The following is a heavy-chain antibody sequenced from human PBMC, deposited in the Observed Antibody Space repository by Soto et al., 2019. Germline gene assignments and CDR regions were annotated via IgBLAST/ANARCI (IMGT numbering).Heavy chain of an antibody. CDR3: ARGPGRATKPYYSYAMDV. D-gene: IGHD1-26*01. CDR1: GYTFNSHG. Sequence: QVHLVQSGGEVKKPGTSVKVSCKASGYTFNSHGISWVRQAPGQGLERMGWINTYSGKTNYAQKFQGRVTMTTTTPTNTTYLALRSLRSGDTAVYYCARGPGRATKPYYSYAMDVWGQGTPITVSS. J-gene: IGHJ6*01. V-gene: IGHV1-18*04. CDR2: INTYSGKT.